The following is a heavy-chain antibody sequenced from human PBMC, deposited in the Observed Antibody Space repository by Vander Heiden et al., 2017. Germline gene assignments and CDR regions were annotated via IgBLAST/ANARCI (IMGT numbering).Heavy chain of an antibody. CDR1: GGSMSGYY. J-gene: IGHJ4*02. CDR2: IFASGET. Sequence: QVQLQESGPGLVRPSETVSLSCSVYGGSMSGYYWVWIRQPAGKGLEWIGRIFASGETRYNPSLKSRVTMSVDRPKKQFSLELNSVTAADTGVYFCARAREYGDYCDYWGQGTLVAVSS. V-gene: IGHV4-4*07. D-gene: IGHD2-8*01. CDR3: ARAREYGDYCDY.